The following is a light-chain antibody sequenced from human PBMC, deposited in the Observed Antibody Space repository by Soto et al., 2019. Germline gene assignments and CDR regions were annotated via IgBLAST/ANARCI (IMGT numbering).Light chain of an antibody. Sequence: EIVMTQSPATLPVSPGERATLSCRASQSVSSNVAWYQQKPGQAPRLLIFGASRRASGISEKFSGSGSGTEFTLTISSLQSEDFAVYYCQQYNNWPRTFGQGTKVDIK. CDR2: GAS. CDR3: QQYNNWPRT. V-gene: IGKV3-15*01. CDR1: QSVSSN. J-gene: IGKJ1*01.